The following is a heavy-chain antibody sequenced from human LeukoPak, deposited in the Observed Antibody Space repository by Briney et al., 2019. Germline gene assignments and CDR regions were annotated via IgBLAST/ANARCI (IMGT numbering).Heavy chain of an antibody. D-gene: IGHD3-22*01. J-gene: IGHJ2*01. CDR3: ARDSSGYYRYFDL. CDR2: IYYSGCT. CDR1: GGSISSYY. V-gene: IGHV4-59*01. Sequence: SETLSLTCTVSGGSISSYYWSWIRQPPGKGLEWIGYIYYSGCTNYNPSLKSRVTISVDTSKNQFSLKLSSVTAADTAVYYCARDSSGYYRYFDLWGRGTLVTVSS.